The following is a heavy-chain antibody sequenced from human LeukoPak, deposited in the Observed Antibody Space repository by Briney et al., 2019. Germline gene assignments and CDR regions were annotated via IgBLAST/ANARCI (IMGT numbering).Heavy chain of an antibody. D-gene: IGHD3-22*01. CDR3: ARDFTGMIVGIDY. CDR1: GFTFSSYA. CDR2: ISYDGSNK. V-gene: IGHV3-30-3*01. J-gene: IGHJ4*02. Sequence: GGSPRLSCGASGFTFSSYAMHWVRQAPGKGLEWVAVISYDGSNKYYADSVKGRFTISRDNSKNTLYLQMNSLRAEDTAVYYCARDFTGMIVGIDYWGQGTLVTVSS.